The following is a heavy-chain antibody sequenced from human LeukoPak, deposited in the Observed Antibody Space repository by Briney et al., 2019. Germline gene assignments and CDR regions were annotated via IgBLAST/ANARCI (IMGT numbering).Heavy chain of an antibody. J-gene: IGHJ4*02. CDR1: GFIFTSYA. Sequence: GGSLRLSCAASGFIFTSYAMSWVRQAPGKGLEWVSSISGGAYSTYYADSVKGRSTISRDNSKNTLSLQMNSLRTEDTALYYCAKGWSSPDYWGQGTQVTVSS. CDR3: AKGWSSPDY. D-gene: IGHD1-26*01. V-gene: IGHV3-23*01. CDR2: ISGGAYST.